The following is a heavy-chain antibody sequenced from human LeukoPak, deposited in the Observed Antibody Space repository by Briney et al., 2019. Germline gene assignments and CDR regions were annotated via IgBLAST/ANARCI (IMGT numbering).Heavy chain of an antibody. CDR3: ARDLRYSSGWSASGMDV. V-gene: IGHV1-69*06. J-gene: IGHJ6*03. D-gene: IGHD6-19*01. Sequence: ASVKVSCKASGYTFTGYYMHWVRQAPGQGLEWMGGIIPIFGSANYAQKFQGRVTITADKSTSTAYMDLRSLRSDDTAVYYCARDLRYSSGWSASGMDVWGKGTTVTISS. CDR1: GYTFTGYY. CDR2: IIPIFGSA.